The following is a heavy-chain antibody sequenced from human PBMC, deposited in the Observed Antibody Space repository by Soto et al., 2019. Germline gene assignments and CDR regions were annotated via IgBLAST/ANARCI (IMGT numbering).Heavy chain of an antibody. CDR1: GGFFSRGGSH. CDR3: ARGYGDYVLEVL. CDR2: IFYSWTA. V-gene: IGHV4-31*03. Sequence: QGQLQESGPGLVKPSQTLSLTCTVSGGFFSRGGSHWHWNRQPPGKGLVWIGYIFYSWTAYYNPSHQIRVSISVDPPRNQFSLKMTSVTAADTAIYYCARGYGDYVLEVLWGRVTLVTVSS. J-gene: IGHJ2*01. D-gene: IGHD4-17*01.